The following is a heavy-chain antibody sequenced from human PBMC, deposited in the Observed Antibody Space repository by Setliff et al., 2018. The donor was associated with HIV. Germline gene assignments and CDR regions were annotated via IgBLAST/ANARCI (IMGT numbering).Heavy chain of an antibody. CDR3: ARENGIDSYFHY. V-gene: IGHV4-59*01. CDR2: VYHTGNS. J-gene: IGHJ4*02. D-gene: IGHD1-26*01. CDR1: GGSINRSY. Sequence: ETLSLTCTVSGGSINRSYWSWIRQSPGKGLEWLGNVYHTGNSHYNPSLKSRVTMSVDTSTSQFSLRLTSMTAADTAVYYCARENGIDSYFHYWGQGRLVTVSS.